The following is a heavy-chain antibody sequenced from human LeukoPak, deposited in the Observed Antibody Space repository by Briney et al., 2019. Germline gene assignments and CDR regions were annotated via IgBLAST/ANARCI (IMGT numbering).Heavy chain of an antibody. V-gene: IGHV4-39*07. Sequence: SETLSLTCTVSGGSISSSSYYWGWIRQPPGKGLEWIGSIYYSGSTYYNPSLKSRVTISVDTSKNQFSLKLSSVTAADTAVYYCARGRPVLRFLEWLPYYYYGMDVWGQGTTVTVSS. J-gene: IGHJ6*02. D-gene: IGHD3-3*01. CDR1: GGSISSSSYY. CDR3: ARGRPVLRFLEWLPYYYYGMDV. CDR2: IYYSGST.